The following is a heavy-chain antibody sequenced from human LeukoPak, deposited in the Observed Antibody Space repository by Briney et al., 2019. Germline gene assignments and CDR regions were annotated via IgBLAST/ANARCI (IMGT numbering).Heavy chain of an antibody. CDR1: GFTFSTYA. V-gene: IGHV3-30*02. J-gene: IGHJ6*03. CDR3: AKDPFYDSSGLRFSYMDV. Sequence: PGGSLRLSCAASGFTFSTYAMSWVRQAPGKGLEWVAFIRYDGSNKYYADSVKGRFTISRDNSKNTLYLQINSLRAEDTAVYYCAKDPFYDSSGLRFSYMDVWGKGTTVTISS. CDR2: IRYDGSNK. D-gene: IGHD3-22*01.